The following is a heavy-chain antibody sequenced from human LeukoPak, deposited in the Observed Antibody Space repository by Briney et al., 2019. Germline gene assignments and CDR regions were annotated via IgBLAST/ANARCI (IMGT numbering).Heavy chain of an antibody. CDR3: ARDWTDCSGGSCYYY. D-gene: IGHD2-15*01. V-gene: IGHV3-53*01. Sequence: GGSLRLSCAASGFTVSSNYMSWVRQAPGKGLERVSVIYSGGSTYYADSVKGRFTISRDNSKNTLYLQMNSLRAEDTAVYYCARDWTDCSGGSCYYYWGQGTLVTVSS. J-gene: IGHJ4*02. CDR2: IYSGGST. CDR1: GFTVSSNY.